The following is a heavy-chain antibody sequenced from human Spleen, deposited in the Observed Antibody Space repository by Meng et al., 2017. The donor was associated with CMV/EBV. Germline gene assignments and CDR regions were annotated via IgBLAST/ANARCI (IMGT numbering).Heavy chain of an antibody. J-gene: IGHJ4*02. CDR2: IKSKTDGGTT. V-gene: IGHV3-15*01. D-gene: IGHD6-13*01. CDR1: FTFSNAW. CDR3: TTRSGSSWYRGASVY. Sequence: FTFSNAWMSWVRQAPGKGLEWVGRIKSKTDGGTTDYAAPVKGRFTISRDDSKNTLYLQMNSLKTEDTAVYYCTTRSGSSWYRGASVYWGQGTLVTVSS.